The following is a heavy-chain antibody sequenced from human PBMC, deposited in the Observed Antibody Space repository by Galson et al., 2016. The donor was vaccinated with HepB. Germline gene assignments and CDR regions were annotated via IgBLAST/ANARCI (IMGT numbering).Heavy chain of an antibody. CDR3: ARDRYPPYYYGSGSYYNAAFDY. D-gene: IGHD3-10*01. J-gene: IGHJ4*02. CDR1: GYTFTSYY. CDR2: INPSGGST. V-gene: IGHV1-46*01. Sequence: SVKVSCKAPGYTFTSYYIHWVRQAPGQGLEWMGIINPSGGSTTYAQKFQGRVTMTRDTSTSTVYMELSSLRSEDTAVYYCARDRYPPYYYGSGSYYNAAFDYWGQGTLVTVSS.